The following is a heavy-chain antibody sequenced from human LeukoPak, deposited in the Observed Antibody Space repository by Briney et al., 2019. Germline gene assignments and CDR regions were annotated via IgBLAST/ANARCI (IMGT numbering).Heavy chain of an antibody. Sequence: PGGSLRLSCAASSFSFSSYAMSWVRQAPGKGLEWVSAISGSGGSTYYADSVKGRFTISRDNSKNTLYLQMNSLRAEDTAVYYCAKGPRLVTYYDYVWGSPGYWGQGTLVTVSS. V-gene: IGHV3-23*01. CDR3: AKGPRLVTYYDYVWGSPGY. CDR1: SFSFSSYA. CDR2: ISGSGGST. J-gene: IGHJ4*02. D-gene: IGHD3-16*01.